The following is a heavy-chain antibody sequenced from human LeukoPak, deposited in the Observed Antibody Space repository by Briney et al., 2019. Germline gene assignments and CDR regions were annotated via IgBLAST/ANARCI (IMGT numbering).Heavy chain of an antibody. CDR3: VRDYSNFVQGD. CDR1: GDSISSSHYY. D-gene: IGHD4-11*01. Sequence: SETLSLTCTVSGDSISSSHYYWGWIRQSPGTGLEWIGSIYSGGETHYNPSLNSRVTIFLDTSKNRFSLNLISVTATDTAVYYCVRDYSNFVQGDWGQGTLVTVSS. V-gene: IGHV4-39*02. J-gene: IGHJ4*02. CDR2: IYSGGET.